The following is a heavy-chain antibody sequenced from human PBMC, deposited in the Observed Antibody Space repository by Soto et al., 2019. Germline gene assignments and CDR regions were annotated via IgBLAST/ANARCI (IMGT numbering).Heavy chain of an antibody. CDR1: GFSSDDYA. CDR2: ISWNSGSI. J-gene: IGHJ6*03. V-gene: IGHV3-9*02. Sequence: EVQLVESGGGLVQPGRSLRLSCAASGFSSDDYAMHWVRQAPGKGLEWVSGISWNSGSIGYADSVKGRFTISRDNAKNSLYLQMNSLRAEDTALYYCAKGYYYMDVWGKGTTVTVSS. CDR3: AKGYYYMDV.